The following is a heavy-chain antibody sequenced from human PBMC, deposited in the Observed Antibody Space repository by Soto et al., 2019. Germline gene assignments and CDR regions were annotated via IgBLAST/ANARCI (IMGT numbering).Heavy chain of an antibody. CDR1: GGSISSYY. CDR3: ARARLSRSWWFDP. Sequence: SETLSLTCTVSGGSISSYYWSWIRQPPWKGLEWIGYIYYGGSTNYNPSLKSRVTISVDTSKNQFSLKLSSVTAADTAVYYCARARLSRSWWFDPWGQGTLVTVS. J-gene: IGHJ5*02. D-gene: IGHD3-10*01. CDR2: IYYGGST. V-gene: IGHV4-59*01.